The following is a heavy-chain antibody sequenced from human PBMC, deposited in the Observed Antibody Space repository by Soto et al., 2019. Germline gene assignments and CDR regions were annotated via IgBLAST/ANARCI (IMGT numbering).Heavy chain of an antibody. Sequence: GGSLRLSCAASGFTFSNYAMHWVRQAPGKGLEYVSAISSNGGSTYYANSVKGRFTISRDNSKNTLYLQRGSLRAEDMGVYYCARDRYASAGSWLFDYWGQGTLVTVSS. CDR3: ARDRYASAGSWLFDY. D-gene: IGHD6-13*01. CDR1: GFTFSNYA. V-gene: IGHV3-64*01. CDR2: ISSNGGST. J-gene: IGHJ4*02.